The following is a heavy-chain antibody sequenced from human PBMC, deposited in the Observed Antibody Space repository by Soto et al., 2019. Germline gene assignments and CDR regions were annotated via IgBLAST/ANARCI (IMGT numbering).Heavy chain of an antibody. D-gene: IGHD6-13*01. V-gene: IGHV4-38-2*01. Sequence: KTSETLSLTCAVSGYSISSGYYWGWIRQPPGKGLEWIGSIYHSGSTYYNPSLKSRVTISVDTSKNQFSLKLSSVTAADTAVYYCARVAESSWLYNWFDPWGQGTLVTVSS. CDR3: ARVAESSWLYNWFDP. CDR2: IYHSGST. J-gene: IGHJ5*02. CDR1: GYSISSGYY.